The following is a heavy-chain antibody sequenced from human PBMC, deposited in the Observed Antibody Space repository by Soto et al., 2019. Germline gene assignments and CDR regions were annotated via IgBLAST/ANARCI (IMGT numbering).Heavy chain of an antibody. CDR3: ARSREFDY. CDR1: GGSLSGATYS. CDR2: IFPIGTT. V-gene: IGHV4-30-2*01. Sequence: SETLSLTCGVSGGSLSGATYSWNWIRQPPGKGLEWIVYIFPIGTTYYNPSLKSRVTISIDVSKNQFSLSLRSLTAADTAVYYCARSREFDYWSQGTLVTVSS. J-gene: IGHJ4*02.